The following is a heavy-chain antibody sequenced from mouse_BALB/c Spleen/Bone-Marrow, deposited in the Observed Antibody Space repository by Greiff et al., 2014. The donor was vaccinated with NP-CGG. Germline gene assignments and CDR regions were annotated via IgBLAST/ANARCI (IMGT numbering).Heavy chain of an antibody. CDR1: GYTFTEYT. CDR3: ARRGKLGLFFFDY. D-gene: IGHD3-1*01. V-gene: IGHV1-18*01. J-gene: IGHJ2*01. CDR2: INPNNGGT. Sequence: EVQLQQSGPELVKPGASVKISCKTSGYTFTEYTMHWVKQSHGKSLGWIGGINPNNGGTSYNQKFKGKATLTVDKSSSTAYMELRSLTSEDSAVYYCARRGKLGLFFFDYWGQGTTLTVSS.